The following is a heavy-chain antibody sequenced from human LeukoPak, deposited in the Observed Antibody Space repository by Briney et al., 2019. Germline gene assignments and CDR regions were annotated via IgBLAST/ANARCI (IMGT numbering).Heavy chain of an antibody. J-gene: IGHJ3*02. D-gene: IGHD5-18*01. Sequence: PSETLSLTCAVYGGSFSGYYWSWIRQPPGKGLEWIGEINHSGSTNYNPSLKSRVTISVDTSKNQFSLRLSSVTAAGTAVYYCARGGYSYGFKAFDIWGQGTKVTVSS. CDR1: GGSFSGYY. CDR3: ARGGYSYGFKAFDI. V-gene: IGHV4-34*01. CDR2: INHSGST.